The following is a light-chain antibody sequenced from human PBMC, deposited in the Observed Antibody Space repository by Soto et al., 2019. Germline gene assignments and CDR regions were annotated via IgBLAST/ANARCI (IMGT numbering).Light chain of an antibody. J-gene: IGKJ2*01. CDR2: GTS. V-gene: IGKV3D-20*02. CDR1: QSVSSKY. Sequence: EIVLTQSPGTLSLSPGERATLSCRASQSVSSKYLAWYQQKPGQAPRVLIYGTSIRASGVPERFSGGGSGTDFTLTITRLEPEDFAVYYCQQRSNWPPEFTFGQGTKLEI. CDR3: QQRSNWPPEFT.